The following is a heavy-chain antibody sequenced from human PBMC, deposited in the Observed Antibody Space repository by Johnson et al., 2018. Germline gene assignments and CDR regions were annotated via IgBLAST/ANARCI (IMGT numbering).Heavy chain of an antibody. CDR1: GFTFSDYY. CDR2: ISRSGSTI. V-gene: IGHV3-11*04. CDR3: ASVRRERERPGGAFDI. D-gene: IGHD1-1*01. J-gene: IGHJ3*02. Sequence: QVQLVESGGGLVKPGGSLRLSCAASGFTFSDYYMRWIRQAPGQGLEWVSYISRSGSTIYYADSVKGRFTLTRDNAKNSLYLQMNSPKAEATGVYYCASVRRERERPGGAFDIWGQGTMVTVSS.